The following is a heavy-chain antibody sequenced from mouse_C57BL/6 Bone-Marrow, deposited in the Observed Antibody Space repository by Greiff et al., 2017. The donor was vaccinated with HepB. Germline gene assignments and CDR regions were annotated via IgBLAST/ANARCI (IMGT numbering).Heavy chain of an antibody. V-gene: IGHV1-50*01. CDR1: GYTFTSYW. Sequence: VQLQQPGAELVKPGASVKLSCKASGYTFTSYWMQWVKQRPGQGLDWIGEIDPSDSYTNYNQKFKGKATLTVDTSSSTAYMQLSSLTSEDSAVYYCASKIYDGYYPFAYWGQGTLVTVSA. CDR2: IDPSDSYT. D-gene: IGHD2-3*01. J-gene: IGHJ3*01. CDR3: ASKIYDGYYPFAY.